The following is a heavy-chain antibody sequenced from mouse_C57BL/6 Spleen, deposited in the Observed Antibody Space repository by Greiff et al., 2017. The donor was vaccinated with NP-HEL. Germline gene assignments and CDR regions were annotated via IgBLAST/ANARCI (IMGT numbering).Heavy chain of an antibody. CDR2: ISYSGST. CDR3: ARYGSRGHWYFDV. Sequence: EVQGVESGPGMVKPSQSLSLTCTVTGYSITSGYDWHWIRHFPGNKLEWMGYISYSGSTNYNPSLKSRISITHDTSKNHFFLKLNSVTTEDTATYYCARYGSRGHWYFDVWGTGTTVTVSS. D-gene: IGHD1-1*01. V-gene: IGHV3-1*01. CDR1: GYSITSGYD. J-gene: IGHJ1*03.